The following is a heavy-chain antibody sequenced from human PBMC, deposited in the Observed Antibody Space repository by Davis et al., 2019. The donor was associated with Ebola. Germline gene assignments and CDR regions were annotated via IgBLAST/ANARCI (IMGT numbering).Heavy chain of an antibody. D-gene: IGHD3-3*01. Sequence: PGGSLRLSCAASGFTFSNYYMNWVRQAPGKGLEWVSSISSSSSYIYYADSVKGRFTISRDNAKNSLYLQMNSLRAEDTAVYYCARGGSGAVNWFDPWGQGTQVTVSS. CDR2: ISSSSSYI. CDR1: GFTFSNYY. J-gene: IGHJ5*02. V-gene: IGHV3-21*01. CDR3: ARGGSGAVNWFDP.